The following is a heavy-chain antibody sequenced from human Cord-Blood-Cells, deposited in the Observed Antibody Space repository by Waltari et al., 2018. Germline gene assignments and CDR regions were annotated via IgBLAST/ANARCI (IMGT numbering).Heavy chain of an antibody. CDR1: AYTFTSYG. CDR3: ARDDNDFWSGYYAFDI. CDR2: ISAYNGNT. Sequence: QVQLVQSGAEVKKPGASVKVSCKASAYTFTSYGISWVRPAPGQGLEWMGWISAYNGNTNYAQKLQGRVTMTTDTSTSTAYMELRSLRSDDTAVYYCARDDNDFWSGYYAFDIWGQGTMVTVSS. V-gene: IGHV1-18*01. D-gene: IGHD3-3*01. J-gene: IGHJ3*02.